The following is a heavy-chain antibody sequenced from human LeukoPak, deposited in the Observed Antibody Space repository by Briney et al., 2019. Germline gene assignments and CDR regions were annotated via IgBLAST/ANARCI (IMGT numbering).Heavy chain of an antibody. CDR1: GFTFSSSA. CDR2: IVVGSGDT. D-gene: IGHD3-3*01. Sequence: SVKVSCKASGFTFSSSAMQWVRQARGQRLEWIGWIVVGSGDTNYAQKFQERVTITRDMSTSTAYMELRRLRSEDTAVYYCAADDLFRGVWGQGTTVTVSS. V-gene: IGHV1-58*02. CDR3: AADDLFRGV. J-gene: IGHJ6*02.